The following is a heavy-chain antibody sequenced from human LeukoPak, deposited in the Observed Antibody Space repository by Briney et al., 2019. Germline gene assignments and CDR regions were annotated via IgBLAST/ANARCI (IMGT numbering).Heavy chain of an antibody. CDR3: ARDVGDTAMVPFDY. Sequence: SETLSLTCSVSGYSISSGYFWGWIRQPPGKGLEWIGSIYHSGSTSYNPSLKSRVTISVDTSKNQFSLKLRSVTAADTAVYYCARDVGDTAMVPFDYWGQGTLVTVSS. CDR2: IYHSGST. CDR1: GYSISSGYF. V-gene: IGHV4-38-2*02. J-gene: IGHJ4*02. D-gene: IGHD5-18*01.